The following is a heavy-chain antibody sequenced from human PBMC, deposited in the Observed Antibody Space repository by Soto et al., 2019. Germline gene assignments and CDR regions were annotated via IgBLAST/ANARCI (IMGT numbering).Heavy chain of an antibody. CDR1: GGSISSNY. CDR3: ARDYLRALDY. CDR2: VSHSGST. D-gene: IGHD3-10*01. J-gene: IGHJ4*01. Sequence: PSETLSLTCTVSGGSISSNYWGWIRQPPGKGLEWLGYVSHSGSTNYNPSLKSRVAISRDRSKNQLSLKLTSVTAADTAVYYCARDYLRALDYWGHRTLVTVSS. V-gene: IGHV4-59*01.